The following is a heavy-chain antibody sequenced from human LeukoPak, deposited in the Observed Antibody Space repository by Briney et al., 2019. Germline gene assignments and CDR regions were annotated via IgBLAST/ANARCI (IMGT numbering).Heavy chain of an antibody. D-gene: IGHD2-21*02. J-gene: IGHJ4*02. V-gene: IGHV3-7*01. CDR3: VCDFARQRGY. Sequence: GGSLRLSCVVSGFTFRDYWMSCVRQAPGKGLEWVANIKSDGSDKYYVDSVKGRFTISRDNAKNSLYLQMNSLRVEDTATYYCVCDFARQRGYWGQGTLVTVSS. CDR1: GFTFRDYW. CDR2: IKSDGSDK.